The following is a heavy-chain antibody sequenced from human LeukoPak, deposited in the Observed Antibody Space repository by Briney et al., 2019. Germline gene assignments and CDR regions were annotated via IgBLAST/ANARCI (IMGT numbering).Heavy chain of an antibody. J-gene: IGHJ5*02. V-gene: IGHV3-9*01. Sequence: GGSLRLSCAGSGFIFNNYAMHWVRQAPGKGLEWVSGISWNSGSIGYADSVKGRFTISRDNAKNSLYLQMNSLRAEDTVLYYCAKARRYYYDSSGSNWFDPWGQGTLVTVSS. CDR3: AKARRYYYDSSGSNWFDP. CDR2: ISWNSGSI. CDR1: GFIFNNYA. D-gene: IGHD3-22*01.